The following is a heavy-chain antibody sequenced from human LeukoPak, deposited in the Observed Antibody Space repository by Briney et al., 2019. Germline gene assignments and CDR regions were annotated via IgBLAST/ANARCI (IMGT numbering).Heavy chain of an antibody. CDR3: ARDTVKRDPVHY. CDR2: IYSSGNT. CDR1: GGSISSYY. Sequence: SETLSLTCTVSGGSISSYYWSWIRQPAGRGLEWIGRIYSSGNTNYNPSLESRVTMSVDTSKNQFSLKLSSVTAADTAVYYCARDTVKRDPVHYWGLGTLVTVSS. J-gene: IGHJ4*02. V-gene: IGHV4-4*07. D-gene: IGHD4-17*01.